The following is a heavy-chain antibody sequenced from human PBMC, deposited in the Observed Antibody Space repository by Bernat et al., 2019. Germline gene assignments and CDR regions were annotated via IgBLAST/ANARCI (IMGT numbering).Heavy chain of an antibody. Sequence: EVQLVESGGGLVKSGGSLRLSCAASGFTFSNAWMSWVRQAPGKGLEWVGRIKSKTDGGTTDYAAPVKGRFTISRDDSKNTLYLQMNSLKTEDTAVYYCTTGAVAARSYWYFDLWGRGTLVTVSS. V-gene: IGHV3-15*01. D-gene: IGHD6-19*01. CDR3: TTGAVAARSYWYFDL. J-gene: IGHJ2*01. CDR1: GFTFSNAW. CDR2: IKSKTDGGTT.